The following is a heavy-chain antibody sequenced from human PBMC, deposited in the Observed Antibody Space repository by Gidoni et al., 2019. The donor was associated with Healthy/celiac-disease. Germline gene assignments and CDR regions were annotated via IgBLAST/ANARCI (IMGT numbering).Heavy chain of an antibody. D-gene: IGHD3-22*01. V-gene: IGHV3-23*01. Sequence: EVQLLESGGGLVQPGGSLRLSCAAPGFPLSSYAMGWVRQAPGKGLDGVSAIRGSCVSTYYADSVQGRFTISRDNSKNTLYLQMNSLRAEDTAVYYCAKDALGLLPKTNDYWGQGTLVTVSS. CDR3: AKDALGLLPKTNDY. CDR1: GFPLSSYA. J-gene: IGHJ4*02. CDR2: IRGSCVST.